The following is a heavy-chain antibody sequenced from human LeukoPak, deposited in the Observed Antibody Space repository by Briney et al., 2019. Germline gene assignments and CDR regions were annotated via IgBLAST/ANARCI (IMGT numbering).Heavy chain of an antibody. V-gene: IGHV3-33*03. CDR3: AEGGTSYYMDV. D-gene: IGHD2-2*01. CDR2: IWYDGSNK. J-gene: IGHJ6*03. CDR1: GFTFSSYG. Sequence: GGSLRLSCAASGFTFSSYGMHWVRQAPGKGLEWVAVIWYDGSNKYYADSVKGRFTISRDNSKNTLYLQMNSLRAEDTAVYYCAEGGTSYYMDVWGKGTTVTVSS.